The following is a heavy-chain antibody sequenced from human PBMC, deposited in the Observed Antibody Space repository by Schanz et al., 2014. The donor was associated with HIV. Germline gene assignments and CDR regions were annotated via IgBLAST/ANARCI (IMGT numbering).Heavy chain of an antibody. CDR2: ISSSGTTI. V-gene: IGHV3-11*04. J-gene: IGHJ6*02. D-gene: IGHD3-10*01. Sequence: VQLLESGGGLVQPGKSLRLSCAASGFTFNDYYMTWIRQAPGKGLEWVSFISSSGTTIYYADSVKGRFTVSRDNSKHTLYLQMNSLRAEDTAVYYCAKDLHEVLWFGETYYGMDVWGQGTTVTVSS. CDR3: AKDLHEVLWFGETYYGMDV. CDR1: GFTFNDYY.